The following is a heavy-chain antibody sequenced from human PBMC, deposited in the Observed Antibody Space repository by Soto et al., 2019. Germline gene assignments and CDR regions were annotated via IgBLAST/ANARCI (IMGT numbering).Heavy chain of an antibody. D-gene: IGHD3-3*01. V-gene: IGHV4-61*01. J-gene: IGHJ3*02. Sequence: QVQLQESGPGLVKPSETLSLTCTVSGGSVSSGSYYWSWIRQPPGKGLEWIGYIYYSGSTNYNPSLKSRVTISVDTSKNQCSLKRSSVTAADTAVYYCARGRIFGVVIGAFDIWGQGTMVTVSS. CDR2: IYYSGST. CDR1: GGSVSSGSYY. CDR3: ARGRIFGVVIGAFDI.